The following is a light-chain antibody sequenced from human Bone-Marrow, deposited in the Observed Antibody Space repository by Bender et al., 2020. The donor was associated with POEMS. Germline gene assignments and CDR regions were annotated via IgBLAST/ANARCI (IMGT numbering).Light chain of an antibody. V-gene: IGLV2-11*01. J-gene: IGLJ3*02. Sequence: QSALTQPRSVSGSPGQSVTISCTGTSTDVGGYNYVSWYQHHPGKAPKLMIYDVSRRPSGVPDRFSGSKSGNTASLTISGLQAEDEANYYCAVWEDSLNGWVFGGGTKLTVL. CDR1: STDVGGYNY. CDR2: DVS. CDR3: AVWEDSLNGWV.